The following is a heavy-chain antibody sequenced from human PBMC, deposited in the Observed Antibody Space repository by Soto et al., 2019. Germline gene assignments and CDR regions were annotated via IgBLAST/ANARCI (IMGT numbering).Heavy chain of an antibody. CDR1: GGSVSSGSYY. CDR3: ARGGGAYYYDGSGPGI. D-gene: IGHD3-22*01. CDR2: IYYSGST. Sequence: QVQLQESGPGLVKPSETLSLTCTVSGGSVSSGSYYWSWIRQPPGKGLEWIGYIYYSGSTNYNPSLKSRVTISGDPSNSHFPLKLSSVTAADTAVYYCARGGGAYYYDGSGPGIWGQGTMVTVSS. V-gene: IGHV4-61*01. J-gene: IGHJ3*02.